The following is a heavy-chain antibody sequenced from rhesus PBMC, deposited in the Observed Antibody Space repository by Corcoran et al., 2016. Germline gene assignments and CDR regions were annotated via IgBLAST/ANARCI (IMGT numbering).Heavy chain of an antibody. J-gene: IGHJ4*01. CDR2: IISGGSR. CDR1: GFTFNNYT. V-gene: IGHV3-103*01. D-gene: IGHD2-2*01. CDR3: TKDLESRYYGDY. Sequence: EVQLVESGGGLAKPGGSLRLSCAASGFTFNNYTMHWVRQSPGKGLEWVSAIISGGSRDYADSVKGRFTIARDNSKNTLSLQMNSLRAEDTAVYYCTKDLESRYYGDYWGQGVLVTVSS.